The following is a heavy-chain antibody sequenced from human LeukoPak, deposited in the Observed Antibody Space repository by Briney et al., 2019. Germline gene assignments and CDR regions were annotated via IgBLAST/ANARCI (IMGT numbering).Heavy chain of an antibody. CDR1: GFTFSSYG. Sequence: GSLRLSCAASGFTFSSYGMHWVRQAPGKGLEWVAVISYDGSNKYYADSVKGRFTISRDNSKNTLFVEMNSLRAEDTAVYYCARALPHDYGDYGSFDIWGQGTMVTVSS. CDR2: ISYDGSNK. V-gene: IGHV3-30*03. CDR3: ARALPHDYGDYGSFDI. J-gene: IGHJ3*02. D-gene: IGHD4-17*01.